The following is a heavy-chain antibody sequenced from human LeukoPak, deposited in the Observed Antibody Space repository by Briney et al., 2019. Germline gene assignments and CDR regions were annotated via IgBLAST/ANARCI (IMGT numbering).Heavy chain of an antibody. Sequence: GASETLSCNASGYSFTFYAIHWVRQPPGQRLEWMGWINPGNGNTKYSQKFQGRVTITRHTSASTVYMDVSSQRSEDTAVYYCARAPGGDYWGQATLVTVSS. CDR1: GYSFTFYA. V-gene: IGHV1-3*01. J-gene: IGHJ4*02. CDR2: INPGNGNT. CDR3: ARAPGGDY. D-gene: IGHD3-16*01.